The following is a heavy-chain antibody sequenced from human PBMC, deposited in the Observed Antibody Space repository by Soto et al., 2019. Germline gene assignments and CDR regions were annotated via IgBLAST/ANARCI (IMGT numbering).Heavy chain of an antibody. Sequence: PSVKVSCKASGGTFSSYAISWVRQAPGQGLEWMGGIIPIFGTANYAQKFQGRVTITADKSTSTAYMELSSLRSEDTAVYYCARPRDYYDSSGYSSWFDPWGQGTLVTVSS. CDR1: GGTFSSYA. D-gene: IGHD3-22*01. CDR3: ARPRDYYDSSGYSSWFDP. CDR2: IIPIFGTA. J-gene: IGHJ5*02. V-gene: IGHV1-69*06.